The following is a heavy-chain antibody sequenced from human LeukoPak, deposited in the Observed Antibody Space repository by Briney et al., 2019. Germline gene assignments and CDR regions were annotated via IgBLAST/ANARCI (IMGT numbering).Heavy chain of an antibody. V-gene: IGHV3-30-3*01. CDR1: GFTFSSYA. D-gene: IGHD4-17*01. Sequence: GGSLRLSCAASGFTFSSYAMHWVRQAPGKGLEWVAVISYDGSNKYYADSVKGRFTISRDNSKNTLYLQMNSLRAEDTAVHYCARDDGLGLFDPWGQGTLVTVSS. CDR2: ISYDGSNK. J-gene: IGHJ5*02. CDR3: ARDDGLGLFDP.